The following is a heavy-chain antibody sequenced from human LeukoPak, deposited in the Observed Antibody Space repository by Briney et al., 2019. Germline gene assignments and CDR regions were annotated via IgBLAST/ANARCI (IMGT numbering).Heavy chain of an antibody. CDR2: ISWNSGSI. V-gene: IGHV3-9*01. D-gene: IGHD5-18*01. Sequence: GRSLRLSCAASGFTFDDYAMHWVRQAPGKGLEWVSGISWNSGSIGYADSVKGRFTISRDNAKNSLYLQMNSLRAEDTALYYCAKDTRGYSYGSGAFDIWDQGTMVTVSS. CDR3: AKDTRGYSYGSGAFDI. J-gene: IGHJ3*02. CDR1: GFTFDDYA.